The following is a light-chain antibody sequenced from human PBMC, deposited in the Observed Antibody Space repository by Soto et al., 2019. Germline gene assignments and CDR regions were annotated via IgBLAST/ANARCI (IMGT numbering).Light chain of an antibody. CDR2: GAA. CDR3: QQYDNLPIT. CDR1: QEISNN. V-gene: IGKV1-33*01. J-gene: IGKJ5*01. Sequence: DIQMTQSPSSLPASVGDRVTITCQASQEISNNLNWYQQKPGKAPKLLIHGAAGLETGGPSRFSGSGSGTDFTFTIDSLQPEDIAKYYCQQYDNLPITFGQGTRLDIK.